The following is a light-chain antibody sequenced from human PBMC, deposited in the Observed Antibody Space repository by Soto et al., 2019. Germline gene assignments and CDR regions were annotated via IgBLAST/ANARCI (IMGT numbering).Light chain of an antibody. J-gene: IGLJ7*01. V-gene: IGLV1-51*02. CDR1: SSNIGNNY. CDR3: GTWDSSLSAAV. Sequence: QSVLTQPPSVSAAPGQKVTISCSGSSSNIGNNYVSWYQQLPGTAPKLLIYKNNKRPSGIPDRFSGSKSGTSATLGITGLQTGDEADYYCGTWDSSLSAAVFGGGTQLTVL. CDR2: KNN.